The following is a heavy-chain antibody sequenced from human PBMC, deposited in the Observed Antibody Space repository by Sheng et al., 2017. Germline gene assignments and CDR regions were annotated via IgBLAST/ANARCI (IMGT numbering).Heavy chain of an antibody. Sequence: QVQLVESGGGVVQPGRSLRLSCAASGFTFSSYAMHWVRQAPGKGLEWVAVISYDGSNKYYADSVKGRFTISRDNSKNTLYLQMNSLRAEDTAVYYCARDHVGPSTASYYYYYYGMDVWGQGTTVTVSS. CDR1: GFTFSSYA. J-gene: IGHJ6*02. CDR3: ARDHVGPSTASYYYYYYGMDV. D-gene: IGHD4-17*01. V-gene: IGHV3-30*04. CDR2: ISYDGSNK.